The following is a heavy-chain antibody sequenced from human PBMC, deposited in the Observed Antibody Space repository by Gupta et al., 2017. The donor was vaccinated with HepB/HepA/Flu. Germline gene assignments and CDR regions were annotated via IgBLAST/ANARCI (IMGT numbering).Heavy chain of an antibody. V-gene: IGHV3-23*01. CDR1: GFTFSNYA. Sequence: VQLWEAGGGLVQPGGSLTLSCAASGFTFSNYAMSWVRQAPGKGVEYVSAITDSGGHPHAADPVLVLFSISSDTSKNTLELPLYSPRGAATHTFYCAEDDDVEEYQRQYYYNG. D-gene: IGHD6-25*01. J-gene: IGHJ6*01. CDR3: AEDDDVEEYQRQYYYNG. CDR2: ITDSGGHP.